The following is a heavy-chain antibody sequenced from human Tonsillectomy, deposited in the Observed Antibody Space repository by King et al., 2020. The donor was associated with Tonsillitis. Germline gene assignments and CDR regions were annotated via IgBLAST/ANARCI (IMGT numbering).Heavy chain of an antibody. V-gene: IGHV3-23*04. D-gene: IGHD1-26*01. CDR2: INGSGGST. CDR1: GFTFSNYA. J-gene: IGHJ6*03. CDR3: AREVSGRHPRYYYYYMDV. Sequence: VQLVESGGGLVQPGGSLRLSCAASGFTFSNYAMSWVRQAPGKGLEWVSTINGSGGSTYYADSVKGRFTISRDNSKTTLHLQMNSLRAEDTAVYYCAREVSGRHPRYYYYYMDVWGKGTTVTVSS.